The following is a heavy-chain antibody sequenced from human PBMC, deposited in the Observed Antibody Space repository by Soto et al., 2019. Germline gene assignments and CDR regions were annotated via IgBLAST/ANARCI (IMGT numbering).Heavy chain of an antibody. J-gene: IGHJ4*02. CDR1: GFAVSSHS. V-gene: IGHV3-21*01. D-gene: IGHD2-21*01. CDR3: VSVEVRGGILTSATDY. CDR2: ISSSGSYI. Sequence: EVQLVESGGGLVKPGGSLRLSCAASGFAVSSHSMNWVRQAPGKGLEWVSSISSSGSYIYNADSVKGRFNISRDNAKNALFLQMNSLSAEDTAVYYCVSVEVRGGILTSATDYWGQGALVTVAS.